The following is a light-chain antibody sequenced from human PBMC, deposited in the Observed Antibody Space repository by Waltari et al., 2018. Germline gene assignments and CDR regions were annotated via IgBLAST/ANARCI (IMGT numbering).Light chain of an antibody. CDR2: GAS. Sequence: EIVMMQSPAPLSVSPGERATLSCRASQSVSGNLAWYQQKPGQAPRLLIYGASTRATGIPARFSGSGSGTEFTLTISSLQSEDFGVYYCQQYNNWPPWTFGQGTTVEMK. V-gene: IGKV3-15*01. CDR1: QSVSGN. CDR3: QQYNNWPPWT. J-gene: IGKJ1*01.